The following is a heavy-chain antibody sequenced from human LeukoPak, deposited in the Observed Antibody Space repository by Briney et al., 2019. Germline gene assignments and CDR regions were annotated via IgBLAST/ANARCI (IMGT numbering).Heavy chain of an antibody. Sequence: GGSLRLSCAASGFSFKDYNMHWVRQAPGKGLEWVAVTTYDGGNEYYTDSVKGRFTISRDNSKNTLYLQMNSLRAEDTAVYYCARGPSGYHNTGGQGTLVTASS. V-gene: IGHV3-30*14. CDR1: GFSFKDYN. CDR2: TTYDGGNE. J-gene: IGHJ4*02. D-gene: IGHD5-12*01. CDR3: ARGPSGYHNT.